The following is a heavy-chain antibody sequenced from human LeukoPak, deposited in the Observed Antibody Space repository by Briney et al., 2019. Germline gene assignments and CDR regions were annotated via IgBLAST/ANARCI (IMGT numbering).Heavy chain of an antibody. D-gene: IGHD3-3*01. Sequence: GASVKVSCKASGYTFTSYDINWARQATGQGLEWMGWMNPNSGNTGYAQKFQGRVTMTRNTSISTAYMELSSLRSEDTAVYYCARAASRYYDFWSGETGNWFDPWGQGTLVTVSS. CDR2: MNPNSGNT. V-gene: IGHV1-8*01. CDR3: ARAASRYYDFWSGETGNWFDP. CDR1: GYTFTSYD. J-gene: IGHJ5*02.